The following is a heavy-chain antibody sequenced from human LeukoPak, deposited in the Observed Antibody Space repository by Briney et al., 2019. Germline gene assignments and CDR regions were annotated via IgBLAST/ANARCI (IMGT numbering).Heavy chain of an antibody. CDR2: IYSGGST. Sequence: GGSLRLSCAASGFTVSSNYMSWVRQAPGKGLEWASVIYSGGSTYYADSVKGRFTISRDNSKNTLYLQMNSLRAEDTAVYYCAREIMITFGGVIPTPYWGQGTLVTVSS. V-gene: IGHV3-66*02. CDR1: GFTVSSNY. CDR3: AREIMITFGGVIPTPY. J-gene: IGHJ4*02. D-gene: IGHD3-16*02.